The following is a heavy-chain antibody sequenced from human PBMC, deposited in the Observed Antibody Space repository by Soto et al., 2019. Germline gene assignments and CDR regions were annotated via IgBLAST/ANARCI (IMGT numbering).Heavy chain of an antibody. CDR2: IFWDDDK. V-gene: IGHV2-5*02. CDR1: GFSLNTRGVG. CDR3: AHTVGIQPYNWFDP. Sequence: QITLKESGPTLVKPTQTLTLTCTFSGFSLNTRGVGVSWIRQPPGKALEWLAVIFWDDDKFYSPSLKSRLTVTKDTSKNQVLLKMTNMDPVDTGTYFWAHTVGIQPYNWFDPWGQGTLVTV. J-gene: IGHJ5*02.